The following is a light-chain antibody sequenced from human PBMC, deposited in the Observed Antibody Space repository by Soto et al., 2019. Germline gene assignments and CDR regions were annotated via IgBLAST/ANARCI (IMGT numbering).Light chain of an antibody. CDR1: QALRSSY. CDR3: QQYDDWPWT. Sequence: EIVLTQSPATLSLSPGERATLSCGASQALRSSYLAWYQQKPGLAPRLLIYGASTRATGIPARFSGSGSGTEFILTISSLQSEDFAFYYCQQYDDWPWTFGQGTKVDIK. CDR2: GAS. V-gene: IGKV3-15*01. J-gene: IGKJ1*01.